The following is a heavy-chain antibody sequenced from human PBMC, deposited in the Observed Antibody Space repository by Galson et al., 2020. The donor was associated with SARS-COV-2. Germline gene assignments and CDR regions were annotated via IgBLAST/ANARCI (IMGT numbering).Heavy chain of an antibody. CDR2: IYTSGNT. CDR3: ARESRWDLYFDH. CDR1: GGSISSASYY. V-gene: IGHV4-61*02. Sequence: SETLSLTCTVSGGSISSASYYWSWIRQPAGKGLEWIGLIYTSGNTNYNPSLKSRVTISVDSSKNEFSLKLSSVTAADTAVYYCARESRWDLYFDHWGQGTLVTVSS. J-gene: IGHJ4*02. D-gene: IGHD1-26*01.